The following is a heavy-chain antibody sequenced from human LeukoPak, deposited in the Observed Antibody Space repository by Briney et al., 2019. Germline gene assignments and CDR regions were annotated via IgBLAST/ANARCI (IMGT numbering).Heavy chain of an antibody. V-gene: IGHV4-59*01. CDR2: IYYIGNT. J-gene: IGHJ3*02. CDR3: ARDYAFDI. CDR1: GDSISSYY. Sequence: PSETLSLTCIVSGDSISSYYWSWIQQPPGKGLEWIGYIYYIGNTNYDPSLKSRVTISVDTSKNQFSLKLSSVTAADTAIYYCARDYAFDIWGQGTMVAVSS.